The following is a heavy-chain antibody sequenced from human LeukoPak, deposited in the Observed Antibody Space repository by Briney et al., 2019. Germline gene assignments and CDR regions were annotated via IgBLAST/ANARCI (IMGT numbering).Heavy chain of an antibody. V-gene: IGHV3-74*01. J-gene: IGHJ3*02. CDR1: GFTFRSYW. CDR2: LNTDGRTT. Sequence: GGSLRLSCAASGFTFRSYWMHWVRQAPGKGLVWVSRLNTDGRTTTYADSVKGRFTISRDNAKTTLYLQLNSLRAEDTAVYFCARGGDYYDSAGAFDIWGQGTMVTVSS. CDR3: ARGGDYYDSAGAFDI. D-gene: IGHD3-22*01.